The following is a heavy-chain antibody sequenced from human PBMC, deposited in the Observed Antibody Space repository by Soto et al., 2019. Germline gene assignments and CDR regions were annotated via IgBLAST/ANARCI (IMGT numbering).Heavy chain of an antibody. J-gene: IGHJ6*02. Sequence: SETLSLTCTVSGGSISSSSYYWGWIRQPPGKGLEWIGSIYYSGSTYYNPSLKSRVTISVDTSKNQFSLKLSSVTAADTAVYYCVRQGIGVLHGLVDVWGQGTTVTVS. CDR2: IYYSGST. V-gene: IGHV4-39*01. CDR3: VRQGIGVLHGLVDV. D-gene: IGHD3-10*01. CDR1: GGSISSSSYY.